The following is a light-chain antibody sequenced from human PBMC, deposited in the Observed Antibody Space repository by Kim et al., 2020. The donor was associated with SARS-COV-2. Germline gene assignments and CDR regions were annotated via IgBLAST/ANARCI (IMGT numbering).Light chain of an antibody. J-gene: IGLJ7*01. CDR2: SNN. Sequence: QRFTISCSGSSSNIGSNTVNWYQQPPGTAPKLLIYSNNQRPSGVPDRFSGSKSGTSASLAITGLQAEDEADYSCQSYDSSLSHAVFGGGTQLTVL. V-gene: IGLV1-44*01. CDR1: SSNIGSNT. CDR3: QSYDSSLSHAV.